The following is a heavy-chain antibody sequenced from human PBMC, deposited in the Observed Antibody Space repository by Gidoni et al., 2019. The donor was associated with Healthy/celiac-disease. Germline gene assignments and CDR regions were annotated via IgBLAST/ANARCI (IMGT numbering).Heavy chain of an antibody. CDR3: ARIDYDLWSGHIYAY. CDR1: GFSLSNARMV. CDR2: IFSNDEK. Sequence: QVTLQESRPVLVKPTATLTLTCTVSGFSLSNARMVVSWIRQPPGKALEWLAHIFSNDEKSYRTSLKSRITISKDTSKSQVVLTMNNMDQVDTATYYCARIDYDLWSGHIYAYWGQGTLVTVSS. J-gene: IGHJ4*02. V-gene: IGHV2-26*01. D-gene: IGHD3-3*01.